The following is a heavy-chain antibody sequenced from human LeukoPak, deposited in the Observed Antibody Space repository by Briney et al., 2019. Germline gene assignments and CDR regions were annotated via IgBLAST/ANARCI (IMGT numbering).Heavy chain of an antibody. V-gene: IGHV1-69*05. Sequence: GALVNVSCKASGGTFSSYAIAWVRQAPGQGLEWMGRITVLSGTTNYAQKFQDRVAITTDEPTSTAYMEVSGLTSEDTAVYYCATELRGYSFGYDSWGQGTLVTVSS. D-gene: IGHD5-18*01. CDR2: ITVLSGTT. CDR3: ATELRGYSFGYDS. CDR1: GGTFSSYA. J-gene: IGHJ5*01.